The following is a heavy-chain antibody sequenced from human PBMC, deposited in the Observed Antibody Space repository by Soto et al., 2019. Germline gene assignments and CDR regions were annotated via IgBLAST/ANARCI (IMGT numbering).Heavy chain of an antibody. CDR2: IYYSGNS. V-gene: IGHV4-30-4*01. D-gene: IGHD3-9*01. Sequence: QVQLQESGPGLVKPSQTLSLTCTVSGASISSADYFWSWIRQPPGQGLEWIGYIYYSGNSFYNPSLESRVPISVDTSKNQFSLKLTSVTAADTAVYYCARQRTVYFARPGDWLDPWGQGTLVTVSS. CDR1: GASISSADYF. J-gene: IGHJ5*02. CDR3: ARQRTVYFARPGDWLDP.